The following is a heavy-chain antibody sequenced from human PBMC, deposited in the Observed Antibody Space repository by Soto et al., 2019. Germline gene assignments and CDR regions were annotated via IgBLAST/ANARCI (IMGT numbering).Heavy chain of an antibody. CDR2: IYYSGST. CDR1: GGSISSYY. D-gene: IGHD6-6*01. Sequence: SETLSLTCXVSGGSISSYYWSWIRQPPGKGLEWIGYIYYSGSTNYNPSLKSRVTISVDTSKNQFSLKLSSVTAADTAVYYCARVVLASSSSPYYYYYYMDAWGKGTTVTVSS. J-gene: IGHJ6*03. V-gene: IGHV4-59*01. CDR3: ARVVLASSSSPYYYYYYMDA.